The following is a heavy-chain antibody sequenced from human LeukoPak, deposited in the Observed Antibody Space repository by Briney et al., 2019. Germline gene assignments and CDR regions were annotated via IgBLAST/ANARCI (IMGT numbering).Heavy chain of an antibody. J-gene: IGHJ3*02. Sequence: ASVKVSCKASGYTFTGYYMHWVRQAPGLGLEWMGWINPNSGGTNYAQKFRGRVTMTRDTSISTAYMELSRLRSDDTAVYYCASSRDRQLLYAFDIWGQGTMVTVSS. V-gene: IGHV1-2*02. CDR3: ASSRDRQLLYAFDI. CDR1: GYTFTGYY. CDR2: INPNSGGT. D-gene: IGHD2-2*01.